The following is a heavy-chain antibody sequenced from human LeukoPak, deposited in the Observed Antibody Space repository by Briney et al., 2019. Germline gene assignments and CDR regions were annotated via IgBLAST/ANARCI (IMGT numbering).Heavy chain of an antibody. CDR3: TRGDYYDSSGYSFLFDY. Sequence: GGSLRLSCTASGFTFGDYAMSWFRQAPGKGLEWVGFIRSKAYGGTTEYAASVKGRFTISRDDSKSIAYLQMNSLKTEDTAVYYCTRGDYYDSSGYSFLFDYWGQGAPVTVSS. J-gene: IGHJ4*02. CDR1: GFTFGDYA. D-gene: IGHD3-22*01. CDR2: IRSKAYGGTT. V-gene: IGHV3-49*03.